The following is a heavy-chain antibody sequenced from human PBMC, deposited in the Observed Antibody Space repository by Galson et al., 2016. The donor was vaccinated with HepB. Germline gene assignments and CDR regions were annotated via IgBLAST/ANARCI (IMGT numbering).Heavy chain of an antibody. CDR3: TRHAFFYYDSPFDY. CDR2: IYPGDSET. V-gene: IGHV5-51*01. J-gene: IGHJ4*02. CDR1: GYTFNTYW. Sequence: QSGAEVKKPGESLKISCKGSGYTFNTYWIGWVRQMPGKGLEWMGIIYPGDSETRYSPSFQGQVTISVDKSITTAYLQWSSLEASDTAMYYCTRHAFFYYDSPFDYWGQGTLVTVSS. D-gene: IGHD3-22*01.